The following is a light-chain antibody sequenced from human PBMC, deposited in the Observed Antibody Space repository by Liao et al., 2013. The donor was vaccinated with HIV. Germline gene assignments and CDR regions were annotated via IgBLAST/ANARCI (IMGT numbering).Light chain of an antibody. CDR2: QDT. V-gene: IGLV3-1*01. CDR1: KLGDKF. CDR3: QAWDSNTMI. J-gene: IGLJ2*01. Sequence: SYVVTQPPSVSVSPGQTANITCSGDKLGDKFVSWYKQKAGQSPVLVIYQDTHRPSGIPERFSGSNSGNTATLTISGTQAIDEADYYCQAWDSNTMIFGGGTQLTVL.